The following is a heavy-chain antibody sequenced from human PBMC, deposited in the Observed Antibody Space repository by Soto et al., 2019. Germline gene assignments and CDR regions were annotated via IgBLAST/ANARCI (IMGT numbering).Heavy chain of an antibody. D-gene: IGHD2-8*01. Sequence: QVQLVESGGGVVQPGRSLRLSCAASGFTFSSYAMHWVRQAPGKGLEWVAVISYDGSNKYYADSVKRRITISRDNSKNTLYLQMNSMRAEDTAVYYCARATSRVSFDYWGQGTLVTVSS. V-gene: IGHV3-30-3*01. CDR1: GFTFSSYA. CDR3: ARATSRVSFDY. J-gene: IGHJ4*02. CDR2: ISYDGSNK.